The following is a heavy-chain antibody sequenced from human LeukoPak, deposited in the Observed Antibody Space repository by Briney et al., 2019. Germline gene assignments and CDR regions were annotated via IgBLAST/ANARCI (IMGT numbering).Heavy chain of an antibody. CDR1: GGSISSYF. D-gene: IGHD2-21*02. J-gene: IGHJ4*02. CDR2: LYYSGST. Sequence: PSETLSLTCTVSGGSISSYFWTWIRQPPGKGLEWIGYLYYSGSTNYNPSLKSRVTMSLDTSMNQFSLKLTSVTAADTAVYYCASHVVVTGTRGFDHWGQGTLVTVSS. V-gene: IGHV4-59*12. CDR3: ASHVVVTGTRGFDH.